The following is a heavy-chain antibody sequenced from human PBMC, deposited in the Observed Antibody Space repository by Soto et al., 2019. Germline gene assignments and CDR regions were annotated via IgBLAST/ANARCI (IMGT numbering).Heavy chain of an antibody. V-gene: IGHV4-30-4*01. CDR1: GGSVDNVNHY. CDR3: ATSEYSSLSINWFDP. J-gene: IGHJ5*02. CDR2: IYNSGDT. D-gene: IGHD6-6*01. Sequence: SETLSLTCTVSGGSVDNVNHYWSWIRQPPGKGLEWLGYIYNSGDTHYNPSLKSRVKILLDKSRNQFSLRLSSVTAADTAVYFCATSEYSSLSINWFDPWGQGALVTVSS.